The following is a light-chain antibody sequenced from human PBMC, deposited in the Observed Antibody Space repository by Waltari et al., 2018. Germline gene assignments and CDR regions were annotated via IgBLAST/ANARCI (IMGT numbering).Light chain of an antibody. CDR2: GES. CDR1: QSINDN. Sequence: EIVMTQSPATLSVSPGERAILSCRASQSINDNLAWYQQKPGQAPGLLIYGESARATRKPARFIGRGSGTEFTLSISSMQSEDFAIYYCQQYSNWPTFGQGTKVEIK. J-gene: IGKJ1*01. V-gene: IGKV3-15*01. CDR3: QQYSNWPT.